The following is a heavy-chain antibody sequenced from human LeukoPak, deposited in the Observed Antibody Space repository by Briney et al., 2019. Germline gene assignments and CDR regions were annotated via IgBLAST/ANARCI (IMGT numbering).Heavy chain of an antibody. Sequence: GASVKVSCKASGYTFTGYYMHWVRQAPGQGLEWMGWISAYNGNTNYAQKLQGRVTMTTDTSTCTAYMELRSLRSDDTAVYYCARTRVYYDILTGYYDHYYYHMDVWGKGTTVTVSS. CDR2: ISAYNGNT. D-gene: IGHD3-9*01. V-gene: IGHV1-18*04. CDR1: GYTFTGYY. J-gene: IGHJ6*03. CDR3: ARTRVYYDILTGYYDHYYYHMDV.